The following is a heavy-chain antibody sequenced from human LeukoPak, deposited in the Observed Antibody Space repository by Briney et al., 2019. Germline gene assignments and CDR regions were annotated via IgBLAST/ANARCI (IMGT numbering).Heavy chain of an antibody. J-gene: IGHJ4*02. Sequence: ASVKVSCKASGGTFSSYAISWVRQAPGQGLEWMGGIIPIFGTANYAQKFQGRVTITADKSTSIAYMELSSLRSEDTAVYYCARGGTYSSGWLEIDYWGQGTLVTVSS. CDR1: GGTFSSYA. CDR3: ARGGTYSSGWLEIDY. CDR2: IIPIFGTA. D-gene: IGHD6-19*01. V-gene: IGHV1-69*06.